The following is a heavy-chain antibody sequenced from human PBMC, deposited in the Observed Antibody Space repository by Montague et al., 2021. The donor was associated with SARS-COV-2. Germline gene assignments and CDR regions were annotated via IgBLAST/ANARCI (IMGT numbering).Heavy chain of an antibody. Sequence: TLSLTCSVSGSSIFSGAYYWGWIRQSPGKGLEWIGYIYYTGTTYYNPFLKSRLSMSVDTSKDQFSLKLSSVPAADTAFYYCARTYYNFLTGYYRWYFDLWGGGTLVSVSS. CDR2: IYYTGTT. J-gene: IGHJ2*01. V-gene: IGHV4-31*03. CDR1: GSSIFSGAYY. D-gene: IGHD3-9*01. CDR3: ARTYYNFLTGYYRWYFDL.